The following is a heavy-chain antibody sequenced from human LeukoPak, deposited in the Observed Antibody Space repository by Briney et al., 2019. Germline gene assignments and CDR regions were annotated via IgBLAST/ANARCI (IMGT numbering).Heavy chain of an antibody. D-gene: IGHD3-10*01. J-gene: IGHJ5*02. V-gene: IGHV1-2*02. Sequence: ASVRVSCKASGYTFTADYINWVRQAPGQGLEWMGWINPDSGDTNYAQNCRGRVTMTRDTSVSTVYMELSGLTSDDTATYYRARGPSVALVRGVMGFDPWGQGTLVTVSS. CDR1: GYTFTADY. CDR2: INPDSGDT. CDR3: ARGPSVALVRGVMGFDP.